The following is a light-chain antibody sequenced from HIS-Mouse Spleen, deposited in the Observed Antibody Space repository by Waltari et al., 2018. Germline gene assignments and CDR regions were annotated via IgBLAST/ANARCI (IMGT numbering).Light chain of an antibody. CDR1: NIGSKN. J-gene: IGLJ2*01. Sequence: SYELTQPLSVSVALGQTARITCGGNNIGSKNVNWYQQTPGQAPVLVIYRDSNRPSGIPERFSGSNSGNTATLTISRAQAGDEADYYCQVWDNSTVVFGGGTKLTVL. CDR3: QVWDNSTVV. CDR2: RDS. V-gene: IGLV3-9*01.